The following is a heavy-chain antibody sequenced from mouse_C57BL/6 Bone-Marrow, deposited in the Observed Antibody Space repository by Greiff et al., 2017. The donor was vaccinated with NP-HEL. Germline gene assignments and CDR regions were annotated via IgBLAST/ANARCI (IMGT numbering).Heavy chain of an antibody. Sequence: EVMLVESGEGLVKPGGSLKLSCAASGFTFSSYAMSWVRQTPEKRLEWVAYISSGGDYIYYADTVKGRFTISRDNARNTLYLQMSSLKSEDTAMYYCTRENYDDGDYYAMDYWGQGTSVTVSS. V-gene: IGHV5-9-1*02. CDR1: GFTFSSYA. D-gene: IGHD2-4*01. J-gene: IGHJ4*01. CDR2: ISSGGDYI. CDR3: TRENYDDGDYYAMDY.